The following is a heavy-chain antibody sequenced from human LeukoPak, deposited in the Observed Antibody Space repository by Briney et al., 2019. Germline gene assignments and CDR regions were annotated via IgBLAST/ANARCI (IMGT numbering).Heavy chain of an antibody. V-gene: IGHV3-23*01. Sequence: GGSLRLSCAASGFTFSSYAMSWVRQAPGKGLEWVSAISASGYSTHYADSVKGRFTISRDNAKNSLYLQMDSLRAEDTAVYYCARFETVAAKPFEYWGQGALVTVSS. J-gene: IGHJ4*02. CDR1: GFTFSSYA. CDR3: ARFETVAAKPFEY. D-gene: IGHD6-19*01. CDR2: ISASGYST.